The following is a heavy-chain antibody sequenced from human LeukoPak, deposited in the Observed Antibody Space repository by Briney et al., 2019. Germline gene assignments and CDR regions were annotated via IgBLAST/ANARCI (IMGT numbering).Heavy chain of an antibody. V-gene: IGHV3-30*02. CDR1: GFTFSNYG. J-gene: IGHJ6*03. Sequence: GGSLRLSCAASGFTFSNYGMHWVRQAPGKGLEWVTFIRYDGSNKYYADSVKGRFTISRDNSKNTLYLQMNSLRAEDTAVYYCAREISGPLAAAGGYYYYYMDVWGKGTTVTISS. D-gene: IGHD6-13*01. CDR3: AREISGPLAAAGGYYYYYMDV. CDR2: IRYDGSNK.